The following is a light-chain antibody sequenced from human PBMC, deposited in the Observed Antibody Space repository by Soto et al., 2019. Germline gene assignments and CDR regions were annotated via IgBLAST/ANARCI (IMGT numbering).Light chain of an antibody. Sequence: EIVMTHSPATLSVSPGERATLSCRASQSVRDNLAWYQQKPGQAPRLLIYGASTRATGIPARFSGSGSGTEFTLTINSLQSEDFALYFCQQSNNWPYTFGQGTKLAIK. V-gene: IGKV3-15*01. CDR3: QQSNNWPYT. CDR2: GAS. CDR1: QSVRDN. J-gene: IGKJ2*01.